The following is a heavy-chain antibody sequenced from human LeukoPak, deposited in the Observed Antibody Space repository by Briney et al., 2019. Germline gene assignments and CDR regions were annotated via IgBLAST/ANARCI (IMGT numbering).Heavy chain of an antibody. CDR2: IIPMFDSR. D-gene: IGHD4-23*01. V-gene: IGHV1-69*13. J-gene: IGHJ5*02. Sequence: SVNVSCNASAGTLTVNGYNWVREAPGHGREWMGGIIPMFDSRSYAQKFQGRVTLTSDESRTTVYIELSNLTTEDTAIYYCAREANFGGNLNWLDPWGQGTLVTVSS. CDR1: AGTLTVNG. CDR3: AREANFGGNLNWLDP.